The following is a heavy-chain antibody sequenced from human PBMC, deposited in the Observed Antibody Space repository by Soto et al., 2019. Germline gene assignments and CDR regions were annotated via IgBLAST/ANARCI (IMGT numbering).Heavy chain of an antibody. Sequence: EVQLVESGGGLVKPGGSLRLSCAASGFTFSNAWMNWVRQAPGKGLEWVGRIKSKTDGGTTDYAAPVKGRFTISRDDSKNTLYLQMNSLKNEDTAVYYCTTFNYYYYGMDVWGQGTTVTVSS. CDR2: IKSKTDGGTT. V-gene: IGHV3-15*07. CDR3: TTFNYYYYGMDV. J-gene: IGHJ6*02. CDR1: GFTFSNAW.